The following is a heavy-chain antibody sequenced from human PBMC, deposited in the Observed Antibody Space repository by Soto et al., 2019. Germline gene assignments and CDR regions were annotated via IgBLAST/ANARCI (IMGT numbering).Heavy chain of an antibody. CDR3: AKGLAAMAVAGTGPFDF. CDR2: ISGSGSTT. V-gene: IGHV3-23*01. CDR1: GFNFRSYA. D-gene: IGHD6-19*01. Sequence: PGGSLRLSCAASGFNFRSYAMSWVRHAPGKGMEWLSAISGSGSTTYFADSVKGRFNSSRDNSKNTLYLQMTDLRAEDTGVYFCAKGLAAMAVAGTGPFDFWGQGNLVTVSS. J-gene: IGHJ4*02.